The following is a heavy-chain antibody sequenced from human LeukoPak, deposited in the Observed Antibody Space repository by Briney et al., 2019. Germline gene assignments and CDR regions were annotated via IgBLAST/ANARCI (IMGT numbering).Heavy chain of an antibody. CDR3: ARDLRDAFDI. V-gene: IGHV1-46*01. Sequence: ASVKVSCKASGYTFTNYYMHWVRQAPGQGLEWMGIINPSGGGTSYAQKFQGRVTMTRDTSTSTVYMELSSLRSEDTAVYYCARDLRDAFDIWGQGTMVTVSS. J-gene: IGHJ3*02. CDR2: INPSGGGT. CDR1: GYTFTNYY.